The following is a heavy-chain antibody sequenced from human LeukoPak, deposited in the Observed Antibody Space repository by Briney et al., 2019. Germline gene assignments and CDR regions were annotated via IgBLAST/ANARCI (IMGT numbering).Heavy chain of an antibody. Sequence: ASVKVSCKASGYTFTGYYMHWVRQAPGQGLEWMGWINPNSGGTNYAQKFQGRVTMTRDTSISTAYMELSRLRSDDTAVYYCARESPDCSGGSCFSGAFDIWGQGTMVTVSS. CDR1: GYTFTGYY. D-gene: IGHD2-15*01. CDR2: INPNSGGT. J-gene: IGHJ3*02. CDR3: ARESPDCSGGSCFSGAFDI. V-gene: IGHV1-2*02.